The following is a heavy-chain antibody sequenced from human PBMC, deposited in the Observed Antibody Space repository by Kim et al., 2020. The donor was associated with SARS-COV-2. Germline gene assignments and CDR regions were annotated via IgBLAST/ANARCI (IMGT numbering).Heavy chain of an antibody. CDR3: ARAVLSTANWFTH. Sequence: ADSVKGRFTIARNKAKNTLYLKMDSRRVDDTAVYFCARAVLSTANWFTHWGQGTRVTVSS. V-gene: IGHV3-74*01. D-gene: IGHD4-17*01. J-gene: IGHJ5*02.